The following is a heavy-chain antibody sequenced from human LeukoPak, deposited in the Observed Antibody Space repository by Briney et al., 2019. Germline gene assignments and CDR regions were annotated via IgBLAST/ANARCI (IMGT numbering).Heavy chain of an antibody. Sequence: GGSLRLSCAASGFTFSSYAMSWVRQAPGKGLEWVSAISGSGGSTLYADSAKGRFTISRDNSKNTIYLQMNSLRAEDTAVYYCAKVPYGSGSYSTLDYWGQGTLVTVSS. D-gene: IGHD3-10*01. J-gene: IGHJ4*02. CDR2: ISGSGGST. CDR1: GFTFSSYA. CDR3: AKVPYGSGSYSTLDY. V-gene: IGHV3-23*01.